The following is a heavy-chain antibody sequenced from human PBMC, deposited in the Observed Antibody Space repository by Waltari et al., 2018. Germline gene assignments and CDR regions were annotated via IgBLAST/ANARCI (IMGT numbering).Heavy chain of an antibody. J-gene: IGHJ4*02. Sequence: QVQLVESGGGVVQPGRSLRLSCAASGFTFSSYAMHWVRQAPGKGLEWGAVISYDGSNKYYADSVKGRFTISRDNSKNTLYLQMNSLRAEDTAVYYCAGGGSYPRWGQGTLVTVSS. D-gene: IGHD1-26*01. CDR3: AGGGSYPR. CDR1: GFTFSSYA. CDR2: ISYDGSNK. V-gene: IGHV3-30-3*01.